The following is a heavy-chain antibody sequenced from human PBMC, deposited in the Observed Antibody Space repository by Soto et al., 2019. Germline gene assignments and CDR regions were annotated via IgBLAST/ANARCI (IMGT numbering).Heavy chain of an antibody. J-gene: IGHJ6*02. D-gene: IGHD6-13*01. Sequence: GGSLRLSCAASGFTFSYYYMIWIRQAPGKGLEWVSYISSSSSYTNYADSVKGRFTISRDNAKNSLYLQMNSLRAEDTAVYYCARAQGSSWAYGMDVWGQGTTVTVSS. CDR2: ISSSSSYT. CDR1: GFTFSYYY. V-gene: IGHV3-11*06. CDR3: ARAQGSSWAYGMDV.